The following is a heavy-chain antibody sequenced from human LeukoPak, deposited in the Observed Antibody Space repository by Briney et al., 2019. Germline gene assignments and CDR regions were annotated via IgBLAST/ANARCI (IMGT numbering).Heavy chain of an antibody. J-gene: IGHJ6*03. D-gene: IGHD5-18*01. CDR3: ARGGYPGYYYYMDV. CDR1: GFTFSSYA. V-gene: IGHV3-30-3*01. Sequence: GGSLRLSCAASGFTFSSYAMHWVRQAPGKGLEWVAVISYDGSNKYYADSVKGRFTISRDNAKNSLYLQMNSLRAEDTAVYYCARGGYPGYYYYMDVWGKGTTVTVSS. CDR2: ISYDGSNK.